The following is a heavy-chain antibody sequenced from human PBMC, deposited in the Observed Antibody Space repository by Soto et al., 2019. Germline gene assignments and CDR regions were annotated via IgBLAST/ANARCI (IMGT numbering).Heavy chain of an antibody. J-gene: IGHJ5*02. CDR3: ARDLGDYYDSSGYFRSWFDP. D-gene: IGHD3-22*01. CDR1: GYTFTDYY. V-gene: IGHV1-2*02. CDR2: INPNSGGT. Sequence: ASVKVSCKASGYTFTDYYMHWVRQAPGQGLEWMGWINPNSGGTNYAQKSQGRVTMTRDTSISTAYMELSRLRSDDTAVYYCARDLGDYYDSSGYFRSWFDPWGQGTLVTVSS.